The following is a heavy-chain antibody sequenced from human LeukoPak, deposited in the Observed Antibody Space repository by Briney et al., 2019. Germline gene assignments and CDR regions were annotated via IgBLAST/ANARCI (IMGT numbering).Heavy chain of an antibody. D-gene: IGHD6-13*01. CDR2: IIPIFGTA. V-gene: IGHV1-69*06. CDR1: GGTFISHA. J-gene: IGHJ4*02. Sequence: SVKVSCKASGGTFISHAISWVRQAPGQGLEWMGGIIPIFGTANYAQKFQGRVTITADKSTSTAYMELSSLRSEDTAVYYCARAQAAAYPFDYWGQGTLVTVSS. CDR3: ARAQAAAYPFDY.